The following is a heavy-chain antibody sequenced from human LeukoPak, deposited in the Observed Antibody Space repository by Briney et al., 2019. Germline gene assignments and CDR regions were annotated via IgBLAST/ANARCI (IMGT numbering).Heavy chain of an antibody. CDR2: INPNSGGT. D-gene: IGHD6-13*01. V-gene: IGHV1-2*02. CDR3: ARLFSGWYEQGIGYYYYGMDF. J-gene: IGHJ6*02. CDR1: GYTFTGYY. Sequence: GASVKVSCKASGYTFTGYYMHWVRQAPGQGLEWMGWINPNSGGTNYAQKFQGRVTMTRDTSISTAYMELSRLRSDDTAVYYCARLFSGWYEQGIGYYYYGMDFWGQGTTVTVSS.